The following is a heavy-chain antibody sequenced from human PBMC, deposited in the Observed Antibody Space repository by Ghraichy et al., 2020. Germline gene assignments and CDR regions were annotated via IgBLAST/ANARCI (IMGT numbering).Heavy chain of an antibody. CDR1: AHTFTDYV. CDR2: SSPYNGNT. CDR3: ATCSSINCYSGNWFDP. V-gene: IGHV1-18*01. J-gene: IGHJ5*02. Sequence: ASVKVSYKASAHTFTDYVISWVRQAPGQGLQWMGWSSPYNGNTKYAQKFQGRVIMTTDTSTRTAYMELMSLRSDDTAVYYCATCSSINCYSGNWFDPWGQGTMVTVSS. D-gene: IGHD2-2*02.